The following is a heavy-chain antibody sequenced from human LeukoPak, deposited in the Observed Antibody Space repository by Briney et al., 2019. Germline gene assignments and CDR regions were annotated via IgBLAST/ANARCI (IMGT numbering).Heavy chain of an antibody. Sequence: GGSLRLSCAASGFTVSSNYMSWVRQAPGKGLEWVSVIYSGGSTYYADSVKGRFTISRDNSKNTLYLQMNSLRAEDTAVYYCAKDEDIVVVPALDYWGQGTLVTVSS. CDR2: IYSGGST. J-gene: IGHJ4*02. CDR3: AKDEDIVVVPALDY. D-gene: IGHD2-21*01. CDR1: GFTVSSNY. V-gene: IGHV3-53*01.